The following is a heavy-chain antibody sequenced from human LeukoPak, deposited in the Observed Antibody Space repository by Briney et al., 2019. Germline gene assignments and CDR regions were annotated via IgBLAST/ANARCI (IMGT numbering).Heavy chain of an antibody. V-gene: IGHV1-58*01. J-gene: IGHJ6*02. Sequence: KVSCXASGFTFTSSAVQWVRQARGQRLEWIGWIVVGSGNANYAQKFQERVTITRDMSTSTAYMELSSLRSEDTAVYYCAADPERYDFWSDEDYYYYYGMDVWGQGTTVTVSS. CDR3: AADPERYDFWSDEDYYYYYGMDV. CDR2: IVVGSGNA. D-gene: IGHD3-3*01. CDR1: GFTFTSSA.